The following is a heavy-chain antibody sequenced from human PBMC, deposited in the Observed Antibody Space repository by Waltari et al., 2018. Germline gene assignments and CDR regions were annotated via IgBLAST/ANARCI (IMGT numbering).Heavy chain of an antibody. J-gene: IGHJ5*02. D-gene: IGHD2-15*01. V-gene: IGHV1-69*04. CDR1: GGTFSSYA. CDR3: ATTPYCSGGSCENPNWFDP. Sequence: QVQLVQSGAEVKKPGSSVKVSCKASGGTFSSYALSWVRPAPGHGLEWMGRNIPILGIANYAQKFQGRVTITADKSTSTAYMELSSLRSEDTAVYYCATTPYCSGGSCENPNWFDPWGQGTLVTVSS. CDR2: NIPILGIA.